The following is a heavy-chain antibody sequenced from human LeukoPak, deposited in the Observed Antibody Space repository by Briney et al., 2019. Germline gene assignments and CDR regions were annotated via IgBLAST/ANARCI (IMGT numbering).Heavy chain of an antibody. CDR2: ISLSSAYI. Sequence: GGSLRLSCAASGFTFSSYAMSWVRQAPGKGLEWVSSISLSSAYIYYADSVKGRFTISRDNSKNTLYLQMNSLRAEDTAVFYCAKDRDDYVWGSYLGAFDIWGQGTMVTVSS. CDR1: GFTFSSYA. V-gene: IGHV3-23*01. D-gene: IGHD3-16*01. J-gene: IGHJ3*02. CDR3: AKDRDDYVWGSYLGAFDI.